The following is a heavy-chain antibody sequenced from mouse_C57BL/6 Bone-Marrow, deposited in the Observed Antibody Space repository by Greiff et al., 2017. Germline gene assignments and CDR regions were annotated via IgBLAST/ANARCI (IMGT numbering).Heavy chain of an antibody. V-gene: IGHV1-64*01. CDR1: GYTFTSYW. CDR2: IHPNSGST. CDR3: ADPFAY. Sequence: QVQLKQPGAELVKPGASVKLSCKASGYTFTSYWMHWVKQRPGQGLEWIGMIHPNSGSTNYNEKFKSKATLTVDKSSSTAYMQLSSLTSEDSAVYYCADPFAYWGQGTLVTVSA. J-gene: IGHJ3*01.